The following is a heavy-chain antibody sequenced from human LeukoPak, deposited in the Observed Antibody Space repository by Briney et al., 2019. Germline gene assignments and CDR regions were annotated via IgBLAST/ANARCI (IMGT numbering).Heavy chain of an antibody. CDR3: ARGDYIVVVTDLYYYGMDV. D-gene: IGHD2-21*02. V-gene: IGHV1-3*01. CDR1: GYTFTSYA. J-gene: IGHJ6*02. CDR2: INAGNGNT. Sequence: GASVTVSCTASGYTFTSYAMHWVRQAPGQRLEWMGWINAGNGNTKYSQKFQGRVTITADESTSTAYMELSSLRSEDTAVYYCARGDYIVVVTDLYYYGMDVWGQGTTVTVSS.